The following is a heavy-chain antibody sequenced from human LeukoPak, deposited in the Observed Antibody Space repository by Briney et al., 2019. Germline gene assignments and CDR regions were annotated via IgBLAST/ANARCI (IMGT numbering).Heavy chain of an antibody. CDR1: GYILTNNW. V-gene: IGHV5-51*01. D-gene: IGHD6-13*01. Sequence: LGESLKISCKVSGYILTNNWIGWVRQVPGKGLEWMGLIYPGYSDAKYSPSFQGQVTFSVDKSISTAYLQWSSLKASDTAIYYCARFGYTSSLDYRGQGTLVTVSS. J-gene: IGHJ4*02. CDR2: IYPGYSDA. CDR3: ARFGYTSSLDY.